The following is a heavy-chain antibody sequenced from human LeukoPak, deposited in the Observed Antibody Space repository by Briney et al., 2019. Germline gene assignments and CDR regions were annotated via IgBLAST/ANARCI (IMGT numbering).Heavy chain of an antibody. CDR3: AKDRLPMVRGVDY. CDR2: ISGSAGNT. V-gene: IGHV3-23*01. CDR1: GFTFSSYA. Sequence: GGSLRLSCAASGFTFSSYAVSWVRQAPGKGLEWVSAISGSAGNTYYADSVKGRFTISRDNSKNTLYLQMNSLRAEDTAVYYCAKDRLPMVRGVDYWGQGTLVTVSS. J-gene: IGHJ4*02. D-gene: IGHD3-10*01.